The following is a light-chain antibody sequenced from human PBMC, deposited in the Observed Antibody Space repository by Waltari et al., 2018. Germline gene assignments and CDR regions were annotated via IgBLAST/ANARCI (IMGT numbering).Light chain of an antibody. CDR2: VVS. V-gene: IGLV2-8*01. J-gene: IGLJ3*02. CDR3: SSYGGSNNLV. Sequence: QSALTQPPSASGSPGQSVTISCTGTSSDVGGYNYVSWYQQHPGKAPKVRISVVSKRPAGVPDRFSGSKSGNTASLTVSGVQAEDEADYYCSSYGGSNNLVFGGGTKLTVL. CDR1: SSDVGGYNY.